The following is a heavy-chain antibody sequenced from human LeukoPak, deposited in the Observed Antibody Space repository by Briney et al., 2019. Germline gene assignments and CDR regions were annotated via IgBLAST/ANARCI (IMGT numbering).Heavy chain of an antibody. CDR3: ARDPXXXXXGSTSXXXXY. J-gene: IGHJ4*01. CDR2: ISSSSSYI. Sequence: PGGSLRLSCAASGFTFSSYSMNWVRQAPGKGLEWVSSISSSSSYIYYADSVKGRFTISRDNAKNSLYLQMNSLRAEDTAVYYCARDPXXXXXGSTSXXXXYWGXXXXVT. V-gene: IGHV3-21*01. CDR1: GFTFSSYS. D-gene: IGHD2-2*01.